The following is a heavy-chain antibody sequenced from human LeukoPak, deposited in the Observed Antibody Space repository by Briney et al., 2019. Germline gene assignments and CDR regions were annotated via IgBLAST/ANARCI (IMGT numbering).Heavy chain of an antibody. D-gene: IGHD5-18*01. V-gene: IGHV3-23*01. CDR2: ISGSGGST. J-gene: IGHJ4*02. CDR1: GFTFSSYA. CDR3: ASDTVDTAVGIDY. Sequence: GGSLRLSCAASGFTFSSYAMSWVRQAPGKGLEWVSAISGSGGSTYYADSVQGRFTISRDNAKNTLYLQMNSLRVEDTAVYHCASDTVDTAVGIDYWGQGTLVTVSS.